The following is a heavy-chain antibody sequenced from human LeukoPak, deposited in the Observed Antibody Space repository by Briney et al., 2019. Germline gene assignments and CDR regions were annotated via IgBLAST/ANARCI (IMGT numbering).Heavy chain of an antibody. J-gene: IGHJ3*02. CDR1: GGTLSSYA. CDR2: IIPIFGTA. V-gene: IGHV1-69*05. D-gene: IGHD3-22*01. CDR3: ARLGIAYYYDSSGINDAFDI. Sequence: SVKVSCKASGGTLSSYAISWVRQAPGQGLEWVGRIIPIFGTANYAQKFQGRVPITTDESTSTAYMELSSLRSEDTAVYYCARLGIAYYYDSSGINDAFDIWGQGTMVTVSS.